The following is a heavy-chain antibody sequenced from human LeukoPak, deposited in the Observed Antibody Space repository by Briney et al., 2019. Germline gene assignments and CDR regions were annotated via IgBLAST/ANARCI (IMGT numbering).Heavy chain of an antibody. Sequence: GGSLRLSCAASGFTFSSYAMSWVRQAPGKGLEWVSAISGSGGSTYYADSVKGRFTISRGNSKNTLYLQMNSLRAEDTAVYYCAKGRVRGVIMYFDYWGQGTLVTVSS. CDR3: AKGRVRGVIMYFDY. CDR1: GFTFSSYA. V-gene: IGHV3-23*01. D-gene: IGHD3-10*01. J-gene: IGHJ4*02. CDR2: ISGSGGST.